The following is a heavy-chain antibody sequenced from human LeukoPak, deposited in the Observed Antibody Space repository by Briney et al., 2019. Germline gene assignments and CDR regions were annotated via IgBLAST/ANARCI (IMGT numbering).Heavy chain of an antibody. CDR2: IKQDGSEK. Sequence: PGGSLRLSCAASGFTFSSYWMSWVRQAPGKGLEWVANIKQDGSEKYYVDSVKGRFTTSRDNAKNSLYLQMNSLRAEDTAVYYCARDPIFNSCYFDYWGQGTLVTVSS. CDR1: GFTFSSYW. CDR3: ARDPIFNSCYFDY. V-gene: IGHV3-7*01. J-gene: IGHJ4*02. D-gene: IGHD3-3*02.